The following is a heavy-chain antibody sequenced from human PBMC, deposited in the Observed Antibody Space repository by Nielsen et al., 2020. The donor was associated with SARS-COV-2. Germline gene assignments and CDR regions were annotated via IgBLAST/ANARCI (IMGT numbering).Heavy chain of an antibody. CDR2: MNPNSGNT. J-gene: IGHJ6*02. V-gene: IGHV1-8*01. D-gene: IGHD1-14*01. CDR3: ARGYGPPESYYYYGMDV. Sequence: WVRQAPGQGLEWMGWMNPNSGNTGYAQKFQGRVTMTRNTSISTAYMELSSLRSEDTAVYYCARGYGPPESYYYYGMDVWGQGTTVTVSS.